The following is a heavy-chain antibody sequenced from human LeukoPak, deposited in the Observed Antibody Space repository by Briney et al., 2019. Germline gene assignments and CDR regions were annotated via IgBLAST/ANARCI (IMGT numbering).Heavy chain of an antibody. CDR2: INWNGGST. CDR1: GFTFDDYG. CDR3: ARARLDHYDFWSGESFNWFDP. J-gene: IGHJ5*02. D-gene: IGHD3-3*01. Sequence: GGSLRLSCAASGFTFDDYGMSWVRQAPGKGLEWVSGINWNGGSTGYADSVKGRFTISRDNAKNSLYLQMNSLRAEDTALYHCARARLDHYDFWSGESFNWFDPWGQGTLVTVSS. V-gene: IGHV3-20*01.